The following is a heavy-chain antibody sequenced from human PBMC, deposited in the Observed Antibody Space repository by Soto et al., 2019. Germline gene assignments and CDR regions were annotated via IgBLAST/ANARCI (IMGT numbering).Heavy chain of an antibody. V-gene: IGHV1-2*04. Sequence: ASVKVSCKAXGXTFTGXXMXWVRRXXGQXXXWMGWINPNSGGTNYAQKFQGWVTMTRDTSISTAYMELSRLRSDDTAVYYCARAGGYCSSTSCRTRNYYYYYMAVWGKGTTVTVSS. CDR1: GXTFTGXX. CDR2: INPNSGGT. D-gene: IGHD2-2*01. J-gene: IGHJ6*03. CDR3: ARAGGYCSSTSCRTRNYYYYYMAV.